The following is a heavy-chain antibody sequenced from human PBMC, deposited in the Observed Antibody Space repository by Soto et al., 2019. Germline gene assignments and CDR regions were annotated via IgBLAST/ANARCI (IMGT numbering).Heavy chain of an antibody. CDR3: AKSQEIGTHFFDS. D-gene: IGHD6-13*01. Sequence: GGSLRLSXEASGFTFSGFDMHWVRQPTGKGLEWVSSIGTAGDTYYAVSVKGRFTISRDNAKNSLSLQMNSLRAGDMAVYFCAKSQEIGTHFFDSWGQGTQVTVSS. J-gene: IGHJ4*02. CDR2: IGTAGDT. CDR1: GFTFSGFD. V-gene: IGHV3-13*01.